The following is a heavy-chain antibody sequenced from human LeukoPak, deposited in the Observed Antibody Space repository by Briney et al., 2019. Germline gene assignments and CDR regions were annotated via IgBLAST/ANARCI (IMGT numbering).Heavy chain of an antibody. V-gene: IGHV1-46*01. J-gene: IGHJ4*02. Sequence: ASVKVSXKASGYTFTSYYMHWVRQAPGQGLEWMGIINPSGGSTSYAQKFQGRVTMTRDTSASTVYMELSSLRSEDTAVYYCAREGTGTHDYWGQGTLVTVSS. CDR1: GYTFTSYY. D-gene: IGHD1-7*01. CDR2: INPSGGST. CDR3: AREGTGTHDY.